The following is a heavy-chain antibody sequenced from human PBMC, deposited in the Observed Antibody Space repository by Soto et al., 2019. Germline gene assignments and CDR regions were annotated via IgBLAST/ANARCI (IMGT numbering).Heavy chain of an antibody. CDR3: ARAGSSSFDY. J-gene: IGHJ4*02. CDR1: GFSFSSYW. CDR2: VKQDGSEK. V-gene: IGHV3-7*05. D-gene: IGHD6-13*01. Sequence: GGSLRLSCAASGFSFSSYWMSWVRQAPGKGLEWVANVKQDGSEKYYVDSVKGRFTISRDNAKNSLTLQMNSLRAEDTAVYYCARAGSSSFDYWGQGVLVTVSS.